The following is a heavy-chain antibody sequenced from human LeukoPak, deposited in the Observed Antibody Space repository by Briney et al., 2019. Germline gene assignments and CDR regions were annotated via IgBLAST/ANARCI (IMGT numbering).Heavy chain of an antibody. J-gene: IGHJ6*02. CDR3: ARAKGQLLPDYYYYYGMDV. CDR2: IWYDGSNK. V-gene: IGHV3-33*01. Sequence: HAGGSLRLSCAASGFTFSSYGMHWVRQAPGKGLEWVAVIWYDGSNKYYADSVKGRFTISRDNSKNTLYLQMNSLRAEDTAVYYCARAKGQLLPDYYYYYGMDVWGQGTTVTVSS. CDR1: GFTFSSYG. D-gene: IGHD2-2*01.